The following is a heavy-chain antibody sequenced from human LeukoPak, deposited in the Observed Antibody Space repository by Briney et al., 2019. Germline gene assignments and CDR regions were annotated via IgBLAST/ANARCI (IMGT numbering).Heavy chain of an antibody. J-gene: IGHJ2*01. V-gene: IGHV4-39*07. CDR3: ASNQWPNWYFDL. D-gene: IGHD6-19*01. Sequence: SETLSLTCTVSGGSISSSSYYWGWIRQPPGKGLEWIGSIYYSGSTYCNPSLKSRVTISVDTSKNQFSLKLSSVTAADTAVYYCASNQWPNWYFDLWGRGTLVTVSS. CDR2: IYYSGST. CDR1: GGSISSSSYY.